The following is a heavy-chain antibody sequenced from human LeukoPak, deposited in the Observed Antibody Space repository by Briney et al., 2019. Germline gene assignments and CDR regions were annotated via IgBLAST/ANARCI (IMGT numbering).Heavy chain of an antibody. D-gene: IGHD2-2*02. Sequence: ASVKVSCKASGGTFSSYTISWVRQAPGQGLEWMGRIIPILGIANYAQKFQGRVTITADKSTSTAYMELSSLRSEDTAVYYCARDLRCSSTSCYNYYYYMDVWAKGPRSPSP. V-gene: IGHV1-69*04. CDR1: GGTFSSYT. CDR2: IIPILGIA. CDR3: ARDLRCSSTSCYNYYYYMDV. J-gene: IGHJ6*03.